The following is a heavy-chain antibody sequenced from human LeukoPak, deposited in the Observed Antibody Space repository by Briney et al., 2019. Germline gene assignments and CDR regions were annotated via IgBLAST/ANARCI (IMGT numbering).Heavy chain of an antibody. D-gene: IGHD6-19*01. J-gene: IGHJ4*02. CDR2: IYYSGST. Sequence: KPSETLSLTCTVSGGSISTSNYYWGWIRQPPGKGLEWIGSIYYSGSTYYNPSLKSRVTISVDTSKNQFSLKLSSVTAADTAVYYCARRGSGWYYFDYWGQGTLVTVSS. V-gene: IGHV4-39*01. CDR3: ARRGSGWYYFDY. CDR1: GGSISTSNYY.